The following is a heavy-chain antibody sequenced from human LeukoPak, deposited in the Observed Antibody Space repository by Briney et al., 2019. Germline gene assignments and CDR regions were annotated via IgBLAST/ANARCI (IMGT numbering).Heavy chain of an antibody. Sequence: GGSLRLSCAASGFTFSSYSMNWVRQAPGKGLEWVSSITSSSYIYYADSVKGRFTISRDNAKNSLYLQMNSLKAEDTAVYYCARWSSGWEFDYWGQGTLVSVSS. CDR1: GFTFSSYS. CDR2: ITSSSYI. CDR3: ARWSSGWEFDY. J-gene: IGHJ4*02. V-gene: IGHV3-21*04. D-gene: IGHD6-19*01.